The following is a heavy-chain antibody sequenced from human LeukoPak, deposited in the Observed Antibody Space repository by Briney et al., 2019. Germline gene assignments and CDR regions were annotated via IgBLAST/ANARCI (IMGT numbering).Heavy chain of an antibody. CDR3: AKAGYSSGWRNFDY. V-gene: IGHV3-30*18. CDR2: IPYDGSDK. CDR1: GFTFSSYS. J-gene: IGHJ4*02. D-gene: IGHD6-19*01. Sequence: GGSLRLSCAASGFTFSSYSMNWVRQAPGKGLEWVAVIPYDGSDKFYADSVKGRFTISRDNSKNTLYLQMNSLRAEDTAVYYCAKAGYSSGWRNFDYWGQGTLVTVSS.